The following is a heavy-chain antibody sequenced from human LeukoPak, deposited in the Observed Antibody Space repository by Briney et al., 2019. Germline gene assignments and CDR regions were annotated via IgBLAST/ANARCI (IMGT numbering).Heavy chain of an antibody. D-gene: IGHD6-13*01. CDR1: GFTFSSYS. CDR3: ASSPVPGSSSWYGDDAFDI. Sequence: GGFLRLSCAASGFTFSSYSMNWVRQAPGKGLEWVSSISSSTSYIYYADSVKGRFTISRDNAKNSLYLQMNSLRAEDTAVYYCASSPVPGSSSWYGDDAFDIWGQGTMVTVSS. CDR2: ISSSTSYI. V-gene: IGHV3-21*01. J-gene: IGHJ3*02.